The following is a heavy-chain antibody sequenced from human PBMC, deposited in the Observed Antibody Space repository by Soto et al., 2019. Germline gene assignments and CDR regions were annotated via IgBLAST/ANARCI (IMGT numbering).Heavy chain of an antibody. CDR1: GYTFTDYY. Sequence: ASVKVSCKASGYTFTDYYMPWVRQAPGQGLEWMGWINPNSGGTNYAQKFQGRVTMTRDTSISTAYMELSRLRSDDTAIYYCARTDTAMATPYYGMDVAGQRTTVTVTS. V-gene: IGHV1-2*02. D-gene: IGHD5-18*01. CDR2: INPNSGGT. CDR3: ARTDTAMATPYYGMDV. J-gene: IGHJ6*02.